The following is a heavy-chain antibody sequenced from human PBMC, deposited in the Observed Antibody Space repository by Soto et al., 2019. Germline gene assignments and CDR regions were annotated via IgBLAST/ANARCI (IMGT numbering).Heavy chain of an antibody. CDR2: ISAYNGKT. J-gene: IGHJ4*02. V-gene: IGHV1-18*01. CDR3: AGDGSVSRSSSWLPSFVY. D-gene: IGHD6-13*01. CDR1: GYTFTSYG. Sequence: QVQLVQSGAEVKKPGASVKVSCKDSGYTFTSYGISWVRQAPGQGLEWMGWISAYNGKTNYAQKLQGIVTMTTDTYTRTASMKLRCLSSDDTAVYYCAGDGSVSRSSSWLPSFVYWGQGTLVPVSS.